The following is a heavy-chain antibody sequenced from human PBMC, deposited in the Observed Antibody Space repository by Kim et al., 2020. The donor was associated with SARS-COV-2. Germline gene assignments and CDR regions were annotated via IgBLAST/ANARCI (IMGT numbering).Heavy chain of an antibody. CDR2: ISYDGSNK. CDR3: AKDLTYGGLDY. Sequence: GGSLRLSCAASGFTFSSYGMHWVRQAPGKGLEWVAVISYDGSNKYYADSVKGRFTISRDNSKNTLYLQMNSLRAEDTAVYYCAKDLTYGGLDYWGQGTLVTVSS. J-gene: IGHJ4*02. CDR1: GFTFSSYG. V-gene: IGHV3-30*18. D-gene: IGHD2-21*02.